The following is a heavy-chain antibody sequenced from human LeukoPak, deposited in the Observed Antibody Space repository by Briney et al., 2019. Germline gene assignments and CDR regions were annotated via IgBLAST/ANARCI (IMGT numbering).Heavy chain of an antibody. CDR3: ARAGDDYGDYGYFDY. V-gene: IGHV1-18*01. J-gene: IGHJ4*02. CDR2: ISAYNGNT. CDR1: GYTFTSYG. Sequence: ASVKVSCKASGYTFTSYGISWVRQAPGQGLEWMGWISAYNGNTNYAQKLQGRVTMTTDTSTGTAYMELRSLRSDDTAVYYCARAGDDYGDYGYFDYWGQGTLVTVSS. D-gene: IGHD4-17*01.